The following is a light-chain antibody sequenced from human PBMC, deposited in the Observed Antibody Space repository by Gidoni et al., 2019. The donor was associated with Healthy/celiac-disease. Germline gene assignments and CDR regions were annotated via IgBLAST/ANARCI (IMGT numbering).Light chain of an antibody. V-gene: IGKV2-28*01. CDR3: RQALQTTRT. J-gene: IGKJ1*01. CDR1: QSLLHSNGYNY. Sequence: DIVMTQSPLSLPVTPGEPASISCRASQSLLHSNGYNYLDCYLQKQGQSPQLLIYLGSNRASGVPERFSGSGSGTDFTLKISRGEAEDVGVYYCRQALQTTRTVGQXTKVEIK. CDR2: LGS.